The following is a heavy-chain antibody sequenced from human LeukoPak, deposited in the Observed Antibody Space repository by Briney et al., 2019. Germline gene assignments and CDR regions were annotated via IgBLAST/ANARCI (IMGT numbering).Heavy chain of an antibody. J-gene: IGHJ4*02. Sequence: SETLSLACTVSGGSISRYYWSWIRQPPGKGLEWIGYIYYSGSTNYNPSLKSRVTISVDTSKNQFSLKLSSVTAAETAVYYCARDESGSYYVPDYWGQGTLVTVSS. CDR3: ARDESGSYYVPDY. V-gene: IGHV4-59*01. CDR2: IYYSGST. CDR1: GGSISRYY. D-gene: IGHD1-26*01.